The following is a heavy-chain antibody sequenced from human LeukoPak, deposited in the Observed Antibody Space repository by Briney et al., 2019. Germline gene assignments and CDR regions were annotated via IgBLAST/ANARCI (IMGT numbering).Heavy chain of an antibody. CDR2: VNPSGGST. Sequence: ASVKVSCKASGYTFTSYYMHWVRQAPGQGLEWMGIVNPSGGSTSYAQKFQGRVTITADKSTSTAYMELSSLRSEDTAVYYCARDSMISSAGTVDYWGQGTLVTVSS. CDR3: ARDSMISSAGTVDY. J-gene: IGHJ4*02. D-gene: IGHD6-13*01. CDR1: GYTFTSYY. V-gene: IGHV1-46*01.